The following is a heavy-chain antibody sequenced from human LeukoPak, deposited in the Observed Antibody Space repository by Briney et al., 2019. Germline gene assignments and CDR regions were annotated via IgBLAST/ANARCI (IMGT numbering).Heavy chain of an antibody. V-gene: IGHV4-4*02. Sequence: SETLSLTCTVPGGSISSSNWWSWVRQPPGKGLEWIGEVYHSGATKYNPSLRSRVTISADGSSNQFSLRLNSVTAADTAVFYGARGEGYGSGTGHFDYWGRGILVTVSS. CDR1: GGSISSSNW. CDR3: ARGEGYGSGTGHFDY. J-gene: IGHJ4*02. CDR2: VYHSGAT. D-gene: IGHD3-10*01.